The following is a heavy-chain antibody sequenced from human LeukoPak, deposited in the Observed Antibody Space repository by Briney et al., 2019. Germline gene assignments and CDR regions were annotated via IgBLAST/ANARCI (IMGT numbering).Heavy chain of an antibody. CDR1: GYTFTSYY. Sequence: ASVKVSCKASGYTFTSYYMHWVRQAPGQGLEWMGIINPSGGSTSYAQKFQGRVTMTRDMSTSTVYMELSSLRSEDTAVYYCASDAPMLYALYWGQGTLVTVSS. CDR2: INPSGGST. D-gene: IGHD2/OR15-2a*01. V-gene: IGHV1-46*01. J-gene: IGHJ4*02. CDR3: ASDAPMLYALY.